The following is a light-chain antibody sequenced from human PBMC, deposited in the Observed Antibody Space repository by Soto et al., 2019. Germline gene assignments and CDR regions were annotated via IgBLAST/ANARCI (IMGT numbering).Light chain of an antibody. V-gene: IGKV3-15*01. CDR2: GAS. CDR3: HQYNDWTRFT. J-gene: IGKJ3*01. CDR1: QSVGTD. Sequence: IVMTQSPATLSVSPGERATLSCRASQSVGTDLAWYQQKPGQAPRRLIYGASTRATGIPARFSGSGSGTEFTLTSNSLQSEDLAVYYCHQYNDWTRFTFGPGTKVEIK.